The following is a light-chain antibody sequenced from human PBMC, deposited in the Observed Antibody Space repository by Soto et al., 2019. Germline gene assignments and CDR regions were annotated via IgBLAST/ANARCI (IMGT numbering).Light chain of an antibody. V-gene: IGKV1-17*03. CDR3: HLYGASPPT. J-gene: IGKJ1*01. Sequence: DIQITQSPSAMSASVGDRVTITWRASQGINDNLAWFQQKPGQVPKRLIYGAFSLQRGVPSRFSGSGSGTDFTLTISRLEPEDSAVFYCHLYGASPPTFGQGTKVDI. CDR1: QGINDN. CDR2: GAF.